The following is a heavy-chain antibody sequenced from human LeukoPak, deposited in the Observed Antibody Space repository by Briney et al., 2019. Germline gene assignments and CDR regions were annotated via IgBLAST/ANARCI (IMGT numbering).Heavy chain of an antibody. J-gene: IGHJ5*02. Sequence: GGSLRLSCAGSGFTFSAYAMSWVRQAPGKGLECVSTINDNGGARFYAESVKGRFTISRDNSKNTLSLQMNSLRAEDTAVYYCAKHVRTGTSVSWFDPWGQGTLVTVSS. D-gene: IGHD1-1*01. CDR1: GFTFSAYA. V-gene: IGHV3-23*01. CDR3: AKHVRTGTSVSWFDP. CDR2: INDNGGAR.